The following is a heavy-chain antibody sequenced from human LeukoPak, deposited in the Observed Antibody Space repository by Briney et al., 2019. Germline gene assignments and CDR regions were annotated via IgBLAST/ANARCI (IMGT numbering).Heavy chain of an antibody. Sequence: GGSLRLSCAASGHSFSTHWMSWFRQAPGKGLEWVARIKQVGSVIHYVDSGKCRFTIYRENAKISLSVHIATVSGDSPGVYYCAGDEGWTFDIWGQGTKVSVSS. CDR2: IKQVGSVI. CDR3: AGDEGWTFDI. V-gene: IGHV3-7*01. J-gene: IGHJ3*02. D-gene: IGHD5-24*01. CDR1: GHSFSTHW.